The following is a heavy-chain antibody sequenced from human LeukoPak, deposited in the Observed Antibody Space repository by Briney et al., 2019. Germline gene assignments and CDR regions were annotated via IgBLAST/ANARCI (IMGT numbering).Heavy chain of an antibody. CDR3: ARKHYDILTGYHYDAFDI. V-gene: IGHV4-59*01. Sequence: SETLSLTCTVSGGSISSYYWSWIRQPPGKGLEWIGYIYYSGSTNYNPSLKSRVTISVDTSKNQFSLKLSSVTAADTAVYYCARKHYDILTGYHYDAFDIWGQGTMVTVSS. CDR2: IYYSGST. D-gene: IGHD3-9*01. CDR1: GGSISSYY. J-gene: IGHJ3*02.